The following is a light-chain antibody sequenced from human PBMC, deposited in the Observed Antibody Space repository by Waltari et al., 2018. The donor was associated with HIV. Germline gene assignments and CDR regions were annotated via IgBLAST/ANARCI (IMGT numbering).Light chain of an antibody. V-gene: IGLV3-9*01. Sequence: SYDLNQPLSVSVALGQTATVICGGNSIGTKDVHWYQQKPGQAPVLVIYRNDNRPSGIPERFSGSNSGNTATLTISRAQVGDEADYFCQVWDSSAVVFGGGTKLTVL. CDR3: QVWDSSAVV. J-gene: IGLJ2*01. CDR1: SIGTKD. CDR2: RND.